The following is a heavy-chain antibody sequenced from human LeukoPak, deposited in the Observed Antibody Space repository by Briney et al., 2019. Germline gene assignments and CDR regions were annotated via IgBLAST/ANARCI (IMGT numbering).Heavy chain of an antibody. V-gene: IGHV1-24*01. CDR3: ATEVVAVAGTGFDY. Sequence: ASVKVSCKVSGYTLTELSMHWVRQAPGKGLEWMRGFDPEDGETIYAQKFQGRVTMTEDTSTDTAYMELSSLRSEDTAVYYCATEVVAVAGTGFDYWGQGTLVTVSS. J-gene: IGHJ4*02. D-gene: IGHD6-19*01. CDR1: GYTLTELS. CDR2: FDPEDGET.